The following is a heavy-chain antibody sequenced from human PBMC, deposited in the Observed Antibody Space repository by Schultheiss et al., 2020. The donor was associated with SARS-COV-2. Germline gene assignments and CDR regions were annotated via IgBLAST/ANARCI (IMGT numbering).Heavy chain of an antibody. Sequence: SETLSLTCAVYGGSFSGSYWSWIRQPPGKGLEWIGEINYSGSTNYDPSLKSRVTISLDKSKNHFSLKLTSVTAADTAVYYCARGLGYGDLNWFDLWGRGTLVTVSS. CDR2: INYSGST. D-gene: IGHD4-17*01. CDR3: ARGLGYGDLNWFDL. V-gene: IGHV4-34*01. J-gene: IGHJ5*02. CDR1: GGSFSGSY.